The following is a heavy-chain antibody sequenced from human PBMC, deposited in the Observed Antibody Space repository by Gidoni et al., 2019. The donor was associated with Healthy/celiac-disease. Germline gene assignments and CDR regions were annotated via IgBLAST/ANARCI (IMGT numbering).Heavy chain of an antibody. CDR1: GFTVSSNY. D-gene: IGHD1-7*01. Sequence: EVQLVESGGGLIQPGGSLRLSCAASGFTVSSNYMSWVRQAPGKGLEWVSVIYSGGSTYYADSVKGRFTISRDNSKNTLYLQMNSLRAEDTAVYYCARENYADYYYGMDVWGQGTTVTVSS. CDR3: ARENYADYYYGMDV. V-gene: IGHV3-53*01. CDR2: IYSGGST. J-gene: IGHJ6*02.